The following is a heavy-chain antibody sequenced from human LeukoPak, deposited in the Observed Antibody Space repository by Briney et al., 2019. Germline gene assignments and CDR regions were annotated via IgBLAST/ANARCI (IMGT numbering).Heavy chain of an antibody. D-gene: IGHD2-15*01. Sequence: GGSLRLSCAASGFTVSSNYMSWVLQAPGKGLEWVSVIYSGGSTYYADSVKGRFTISRDNSKNTLYLQMNSLRAEDTAVYYCARDGGLNTNFDYWGQGTLVTVSS. CDR3: ARDGGLNTNFDY. J-gene: IGHJ4*02. CDR2: IYSGGST. V-gene: IGHV3-66*01. CDR1: GFTVSSNY.